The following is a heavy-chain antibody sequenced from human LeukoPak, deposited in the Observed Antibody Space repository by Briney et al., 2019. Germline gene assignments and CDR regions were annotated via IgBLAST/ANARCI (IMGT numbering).Heavy chain of an antibody. J-gene: IGHJ5*02. Sequence: PGGSLRLSCAASGFTFSRFWLSWVRHAPGKGLEWVANIKHDGSDKYYVDSVKGRFTISRDNSKNTLYLQMNSLRAEDTAVYYCAKDGGWYWFDPWGQGTLVTVSS. CDR1: GFTFSRFW. D-gene: IGHD6-19*01. V-gene: IGHV3-7*03. CDR3: AKDGGWYWFDP. CDR2: IKHDGSDK.